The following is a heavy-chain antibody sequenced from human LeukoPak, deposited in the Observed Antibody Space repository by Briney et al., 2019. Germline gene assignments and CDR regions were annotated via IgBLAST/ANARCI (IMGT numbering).Heavy chain of an antibody. Sequence: SETLSLTCTVSGGSISSYYWSWIRQPPGKGLEWIGYIYYSGSTNYNPSLKSRVTISVDTSKNQFSLKLSSVTAADTAVYYCARDRLLWFGELTYYFDYWGQGTLVTVSS. D-gene: IGHD3-10*01. V-gene: IGHV4-59*01. CDR2: IYYSGST. CDR3: ARDRLLWFGELTYYFDY. J-gene: IGHJ4*02. CDR1: GGSISSYY.